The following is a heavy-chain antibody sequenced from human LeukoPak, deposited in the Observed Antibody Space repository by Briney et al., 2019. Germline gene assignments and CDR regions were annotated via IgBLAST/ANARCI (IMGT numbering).Heavy chain of an antibody. CDR1: GGSISSYY. J-gene: IGHJ5*02. CDR2: IYTSGST. Sequence: SGTLSLTCAVSGGSISSYYWSWIRQPAGKGLEWIGRIYTSGSTNYNPSLKSRVTMSVDTSKNQFSLKLNSVTAADTAVYYCARDAYYYGSGSYPFDPWGQGTLVTVSS. V-gene: IGHV4-4*07. CDR3: ARDAYYYGSGSYPFDP. D-gene: IGHD3-10*01.